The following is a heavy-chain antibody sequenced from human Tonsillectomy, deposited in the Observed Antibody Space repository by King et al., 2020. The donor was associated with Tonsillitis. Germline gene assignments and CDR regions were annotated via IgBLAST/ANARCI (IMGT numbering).Heavy chain of an antibody. V-gene: IGHV3-21*01. CDR1: GFTFSDYS. CDR2: ISSSSSYI. CDR3: ARSGYYYYGMDV. Sequence: VQLVESGGGLVKPGGSLRLSCAGSGFTFSDYSVNWVRQAPGKGLEWVSFISSSSSYIYYADSVKGRFTISRDNAKNSLYMQMNSLRAEDTAVYYCARSGYYYYGMDVWGQGTTVTVSS. J-gene: IGHJ6*02.